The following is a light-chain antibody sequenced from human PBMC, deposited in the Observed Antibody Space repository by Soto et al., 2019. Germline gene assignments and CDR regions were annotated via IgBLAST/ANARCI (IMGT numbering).Light chain of an antibody. V-gene: IGLV3-1*01. CDR3: QAWDGKSVV. CDR1: QLGTKY. J-gene: IGLJ2*01. CDR2: QDS. Sequence: SYELTQAPSVSVSPGQTASIICSGDQLGTKYVCWYQQNPGQSPVMVIYQDSKRPSGIPERFSGSNSGSTATLTIRGTQAMDEAGYYCQAWDGKSVVFGGGTKLTVL.